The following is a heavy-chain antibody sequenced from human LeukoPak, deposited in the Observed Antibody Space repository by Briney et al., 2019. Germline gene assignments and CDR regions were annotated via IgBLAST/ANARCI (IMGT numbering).Heavy chain of an antibody. CDR3: AKEGGRQWLVHRAFDI. J-gene: IGHJ3*02. Sequence: PGGSLRLPCAVSGFTFSSYAMSWVRQAPGKGLEWVSAISGSGGSTYYADSVKGRFTISRDNSKNTLYLQMNSLRAEDTAVYYCAKEGGRQWLVHRAFDIWGQGTMVTVSS. V-gene: IGHV3-23*01. D-gene: IGHD6-19*01. CDR1: GFTFSSYA. CDR2: ISGSGGST.